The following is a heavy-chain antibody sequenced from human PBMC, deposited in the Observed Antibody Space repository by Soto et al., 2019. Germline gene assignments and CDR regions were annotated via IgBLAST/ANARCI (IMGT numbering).Heavy chain of an antibody. J-gene: IGHJ4*02. CDR3: AGGDLSHFEY. D-gene: IGHD4-17*01. CDR1: GGSITSSNW. V-gene: IGHV4-4*02. Sequence: SETLSLTCAVSGGSITSSNWWSWVRQPPGKGLEWLGQISHSGSTDYNPSLKSRVSISVDKSKNRLSLKLSSVTAADTALYYCAGGDLSHFEYWGQGTLVTVSS. CDR2: ISHSGST.